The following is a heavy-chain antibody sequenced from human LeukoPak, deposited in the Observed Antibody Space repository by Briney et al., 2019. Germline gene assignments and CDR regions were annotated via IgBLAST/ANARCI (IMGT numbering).Heavy chain of an antibody. CDR1: GFTFSNYA. V-gene: IGHV3-23*01. Sequence: SLRLSCGASGFTFSNYAISWVRQAPGKGLEWVSGITNGGGNTSYADSAKVRFTISRDNAKNTLYLQMDSLRAEDTAIYYCAKGATSAYFSPLDSWGQGTLVTVSS. CDR2: ITNGGGNT. CDR3: AKGATSAYFSPLDS. D-gene: IGHD3-22*01. J-gene: IGHJ4*02.